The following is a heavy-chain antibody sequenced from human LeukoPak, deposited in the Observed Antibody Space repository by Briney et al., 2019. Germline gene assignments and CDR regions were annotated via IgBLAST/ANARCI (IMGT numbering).Heavy chain of an antibody. D-gene: IGHD3-16*01. V-gene: IGHV4-34*01. CDR3: AIQAPKGYYDYVWGSYNWFDP. CDR2: INHSGST. J-gene: IGHJ5*02. Sequence: PSETLSLTCAVYGGSFSGYYWSWIRQPPGKGLEWIGEINHSGSTYYNPSLKSRVTISVDTSKNQFSLKLSSVTAADTAVYYCAIQAPKGYYDYVWGSYNWFDPWGQGTLVTVSS. CDR1: GGSFSGYY.